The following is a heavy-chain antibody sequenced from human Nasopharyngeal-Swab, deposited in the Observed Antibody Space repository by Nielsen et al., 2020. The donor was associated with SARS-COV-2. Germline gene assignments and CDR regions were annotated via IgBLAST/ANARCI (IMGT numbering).Heavy chain of an antibody. CDR2: ISYDGSNK. V-gene: IGHV3-30*03. D-gene: IGHD4-17*01. J-gene: IGHJ4*02. CDR1: GFTFSSYG. Sequence: GGSLRLSCAASGFTFSSYGMHWVRQAPGKGLEWVAVISYDGSNKYYADSVKGRFTISRDNSKNTLYLQMNSLRAEDTAVYYCARDTGKYGDPDYWGQGTLVTVSS. CDR3: ARDTGKYGDPDY.